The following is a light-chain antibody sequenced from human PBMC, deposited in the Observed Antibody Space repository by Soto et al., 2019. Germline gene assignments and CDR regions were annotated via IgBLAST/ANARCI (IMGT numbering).Light chain of an antibody. CDR2: DSN. Sequence: QSVLTQPPSVSGAPGQRVTISCTGTSSNIGAGQDVHWYRQLPGAAPKFLISDSNNRASGVPDRFSVSKSGASASLAITGLRAEDEGDYYCCSYAGSYTFVFGSGTKGTVL. J-gene: IGLJ1*01. CDR3: CSYAGSYTFV. V-gene: IGLV1-40*01. CDR1: SSNIGAGQD.